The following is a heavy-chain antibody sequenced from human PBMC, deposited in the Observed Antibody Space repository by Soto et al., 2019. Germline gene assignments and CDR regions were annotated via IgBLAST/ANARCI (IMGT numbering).Heavy chain of an antibody. J-gene: IGHJ4*02. Sequence: QVQLVESGGGVVQPGRSLRLSCAASGFTFSSYGMHWVRQAPGKGLEWVAVISYDGSNKYYADSVKGRFTISRDNSKNTLYLQMNSLRAEDTAVYYCAKERDIVVVVAPLDYWGQGTLVIVSS. CDR1: GFTFSSYG. D-gene: IGHD2-15*01. V-gene: IGHV3-30*18. CDR3: AKERDIVVVVAPLDY. CDR2: ISYDGSNK.